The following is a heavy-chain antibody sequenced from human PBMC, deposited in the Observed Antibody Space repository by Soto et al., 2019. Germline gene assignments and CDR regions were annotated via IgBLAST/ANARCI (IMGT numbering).Heavy chain of an antibody. CDR1: EFTFADYA. V-gene: IGHV3-43*02. D-gene: IGHD3-22*01. Sequence: VQMVESGGGVVHPGGSLRLSCAVSEFTFADYAVHWVRQSAGKGLEWVSFINADGSEKYYADSVRGRFTISRDNSKDSFYLPMHSLRLEDTAMYYCAKAKFYYDSSPYDSWGQGTLVTVSS. CDR2: INADGSEK. CDR3: AKAKFYYDSSPYDS. J-gene: IGHJ4*02.